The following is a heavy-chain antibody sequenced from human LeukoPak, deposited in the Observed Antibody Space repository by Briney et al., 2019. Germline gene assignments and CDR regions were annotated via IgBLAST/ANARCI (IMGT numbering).Heavy chain of an antibody. CDR3: ARSLLGIWNYFDF. Sequence: SETLSLTCTVSGGSVSSSSYYWSWIRQPPGKGLEWIGYIYYSGSTNYNPSLKSRVTISVDTSKNQFSLKLSSVTAADTAVYYCARSLLGIWNYFDFWGQGTLVTVSS. CDR2: IYYSGST. CDR1: GGSVSSSSYY. J-gene: IGHJ4*02. V-gene: IGHV4-61*01. D-gene: IGHD7-27*01.